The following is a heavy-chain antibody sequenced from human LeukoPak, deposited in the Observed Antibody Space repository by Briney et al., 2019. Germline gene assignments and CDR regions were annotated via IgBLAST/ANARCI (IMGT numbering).Heavy chain of an antibody. D-gene: IGHD2-15*01. CDR2: IYYSGST. CDR3: ARAAVVVAATAPGWFDP. J-gene: IGHJ5*02. Sequence: SETLSLTCTVSGGSVSSGSYYWRWIRQPPGKGLEWIGYIYYSGSTNYNPSLKSRVTISVDTSKNQFSLKLSSVTAVDTAVYYCARAAVVVAATAPGWFDPWGQGTLVTVSS. CDR1: GGSVSSGSYY. V-gene: IGHV4-61*01.